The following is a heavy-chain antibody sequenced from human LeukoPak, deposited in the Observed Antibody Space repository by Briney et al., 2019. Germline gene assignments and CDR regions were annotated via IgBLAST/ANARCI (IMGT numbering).Heavy chain of an antibody. D-gene: IGHD1-1*01. V-gene: IGHV4-61*01. CDR1: GGSVSSGSYY. CDR2: IYYSGST. CDR3: AREIRSRGTGWFDP. Sequence: SETLSLTCTVSGGSVSSGSYYWSWIREPPGKGLEWIGYIYYSGSTNYNPSLKSRVTISVDTSKNQFSLKLSSVTAADTAVYYCAREIRSRGTGWFDPWDQGTLVTVSS. J-gene: IGHJ5*02.